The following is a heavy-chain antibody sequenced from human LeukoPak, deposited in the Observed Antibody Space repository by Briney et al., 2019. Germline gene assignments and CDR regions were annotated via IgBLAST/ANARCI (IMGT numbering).Heavy chain of an antibody. CDR3: ARDRSYGDPYYFDY. CDR2: IYTDGRTT. D-gene: IGHD5-18*01. CDR1: GFTISSYW. J-gene: IGHJ4*02. Sequence: GGSLRLSCAASGFTISSYWMPWVRQAPGKGLVWVSRIYTDGRTTSYADSVKGRFTITRDNARNTLYLQMNSLRAEDTAVYYCARDRSYGDPYYFDYWGQGTLVTVSS. V-gene: IGHV3-74*01.